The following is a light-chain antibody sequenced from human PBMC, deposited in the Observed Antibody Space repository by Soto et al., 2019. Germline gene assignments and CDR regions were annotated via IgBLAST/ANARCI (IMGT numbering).Light chain of an antibody. CDR3: QQYSSSPRGVT. Sequence: EIVLTQSPGTLSLSPGERATLSCRASQSVSTNYLAWYQQKPGQAPRLLIGATSSRATGIPDRFSGSGSGTDVTLTSTRLEPEDFAVYFCQQYSSSPRGVTFGGGTKLEI. J-gene: IGKJ4*01. V-gene: IGKV3-20*01. CDR2: ATS. CDR1: QSVSTNY.